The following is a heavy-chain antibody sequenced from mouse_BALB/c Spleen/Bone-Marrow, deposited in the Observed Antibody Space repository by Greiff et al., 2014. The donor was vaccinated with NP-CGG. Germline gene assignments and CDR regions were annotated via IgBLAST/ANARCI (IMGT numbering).Heavy chain of an antibody. CDR1: GFNIKDTY. D-gene: IGHD1-1*01. CDR3: ASYYYVSSTFAY. Sequence: EVMLVESGAELVKPGASVKLSCTASGFNIKDTYMHWVKQRPEQGLEWIGRIDPANGNTKYDPKFQGKATITADTSSNTAYLQLSSLTSEDTAVYYCASYYYVSSTFAYWGQGTLVTVSA. J-gene: IGHJ3*01. V-gene: IGHV14-3*02. CDR2: IDPANGNT.